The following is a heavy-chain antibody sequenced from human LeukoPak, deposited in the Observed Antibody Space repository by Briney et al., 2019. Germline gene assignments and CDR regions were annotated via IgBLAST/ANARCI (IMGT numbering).Heavy chain of an antibody. CDR3: ARESSGYHDAFDI. D-gene: IGHD3-22*01. CDR2: ISSSSSYI. V-gene: IGHV3-21*01. Sequence: GSLRLSCAAXGFTFSSYSMNWVRQAPGKGLEWVSSISSSSSYIYYADSVKGRFTISRDNAKNSLYLQMNSLGAEDTAVYYCARESSGYHDAFDIWGQGTMVTVSS. J-gene: IGHJ3*02. CDR1: GFTFSSYS.